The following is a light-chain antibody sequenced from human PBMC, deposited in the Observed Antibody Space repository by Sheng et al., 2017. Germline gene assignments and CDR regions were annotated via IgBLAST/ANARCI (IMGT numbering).Light chain of an antibody. CDR1: QSVSSG. J-gene: IGKJ4*01. CDR3: QQYYRYPPLT. V-gene: IGKV1-8*01. CDR2: DAS. Sequence: TQSPVTLSVSPGESATLSCRTSQSVSSGLAWYQQKPGKAPKLLIYDASTLQSGVPSRFSGSGSGTDFTLTISRLQSEDFATYYCQQYYRYPPLTFGGGTRVEIK.